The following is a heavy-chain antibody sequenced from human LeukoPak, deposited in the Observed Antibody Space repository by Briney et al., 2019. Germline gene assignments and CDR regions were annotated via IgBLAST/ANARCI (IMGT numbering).Heavy chain of an antibody. CDR1: GFTFSRYG. V-gene: IGHV3-33*06. Sequence: QPGRSLRLSCAASGFTFSRYGMHWVRQAPGKGLECVAVIWYDGSNKYYADSVKGRFTISRDNSKNTLYLQMNSLRAEDTAVYYCAKDITIFGVVTPYCFDYWGQGTLVTVSS. D-gene: IGHD3-3*01. CDR3: AKDITIFGVVTPYCFDY. J-gene: IGHJ4*02. CDR2: IWYDGSNK.